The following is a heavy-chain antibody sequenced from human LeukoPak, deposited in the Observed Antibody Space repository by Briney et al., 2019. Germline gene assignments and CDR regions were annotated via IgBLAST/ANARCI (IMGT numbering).Heavy chain of an antibody. Sequence: RPGGSLRLSCAASGFTSRSFAMHWVRQAPGKGLEWVAFIRYDEITKNYTDSVKGRFTISRDNSQNTLYLQMNSLRAEDTAVYYCAKENQRDEYSNYDTEFDSWGQGTLVTVSS. D-gene: IGHD4-11*01. J-gene: IGHJ4*02. CDR1: GFTSRSFA. CDR2: IRYDEITK. V-gene: IGHV3-30*02. CDR3: AKENQRDEYSNYDTEFDS.